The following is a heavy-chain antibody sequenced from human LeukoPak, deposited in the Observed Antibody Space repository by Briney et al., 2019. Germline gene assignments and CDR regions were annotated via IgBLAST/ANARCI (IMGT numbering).Heavy chain of an antibody. CDR2: ISWYSDNI. J-gene: IGHJ6*03. CDR3: AKASNIASPYSHIDV. CDR1: GFTFEDFA. D-gene: IGHD2-21*01. Sequence: SLRLSCAASGFTFEDFAMHWVRKTPGKGLEWVSGISWYSDNIGYAVSVMGRFTISRDNAKNTLYLEMNSLRPEDMGLYYCAKASNIASPYSHIDVWGKGTTVAVSS. V-gene: IGHV3-9*03.